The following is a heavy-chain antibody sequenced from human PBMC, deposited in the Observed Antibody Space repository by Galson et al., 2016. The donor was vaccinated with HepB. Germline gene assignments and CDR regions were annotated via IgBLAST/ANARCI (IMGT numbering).Heavy chain of an antibody. CDR2: VHPSGGST. CDR1: GYTFTSYF. CDR3: ARGSSLWYFDL. V-gene: IGHV1-46*01. Sequence: SVKVSCKASGYTFTSYFVHWVRQAPGQGLEWMGIVHPSGGSTNYAQQFQGRVTMTRDTSTSTVYMELSSLRSEDTAVYYCARGSSLWYFDLWGRGTLVTVSS. J-gene: IGHJ2*01. D-gene: IGHD6-25*01.